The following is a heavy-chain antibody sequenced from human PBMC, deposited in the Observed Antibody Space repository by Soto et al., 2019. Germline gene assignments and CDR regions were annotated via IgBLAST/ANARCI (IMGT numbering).Heavy chain of an antibody. CDR2: VIPIFGTA. V-gene: IGHV1-69*01. CDR3: ARDPYSSSFYYYYYGMDV. J-gene: IGHJ6*02. Sequence: QVQLVQSGAEVKKPGSSVKVSCKASGGTFSSYAISWVRQAPGQGLEWRGGVIPIFGTAKYAQKFQGRVTITADESTSTAYMELRSLTSEDTAVYYCARDPYSSSFYYYYYGMDVWGQGTTVTVSS. CDR1: GGTFSSYA. D-gene: IGHD6-6*01.